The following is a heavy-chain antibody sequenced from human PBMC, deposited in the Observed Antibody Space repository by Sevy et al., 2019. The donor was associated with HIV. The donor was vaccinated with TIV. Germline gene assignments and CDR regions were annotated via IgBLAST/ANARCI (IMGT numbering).Heavy chain of an antibody. D-gene: IGHD1-1*01. CDR1: GFTFSSYG. V-gene: IGHV3-33*01. Sequence: GESLKISCAASGFTFSSYGMHWVRQAPGKGLEWVAVIWYDGSNKYYADSVKGRFTISRDNSKNTLYLQMNSLRAEDTAVYYCARGHDWNRGGGMDVWGQGTTVTVSS. CDR2: IWYDGSNK. J-gene: IGHJ6*02. CDR3: ARGHDWNRGGGMDV.